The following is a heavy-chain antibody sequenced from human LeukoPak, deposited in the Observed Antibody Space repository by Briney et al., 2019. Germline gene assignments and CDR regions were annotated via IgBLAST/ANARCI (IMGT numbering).Heavy chain of an antibody. Sequence: SVKVSCKASGGTFSSYAISWVRQAPGQGLEWMGRIIPILGIANYAQKFQGRVTITADRSTSTAYMELSSLRSEDTAVYYCARGYGSGSPFDYWGQGTLVTVSS. D-gene: IGHD3-10*01. CDR3: ARGYGSGSPFDY. J-gene: IGHJ4*02. CDR1: GGTFSSYA. CDR2: IIPILGIA. V-gene: IGHV1-69*04.